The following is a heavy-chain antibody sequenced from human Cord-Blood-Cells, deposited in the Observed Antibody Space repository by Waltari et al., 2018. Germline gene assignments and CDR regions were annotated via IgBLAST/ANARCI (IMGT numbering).Heavy chain of an antibody. CDR3: AREYNWNYAFDI. D-gene: IGHD1-7*01. J-gene: IGHJ3*02. V-gene: IGHV3-21*01. CDR1: GFTFSSYS. Sequence: EEQLVASGGGLVKPGGSLRLSCAASGFTFSSYSMNGVRQAPGKGLELVSSISSSSSYIYYADSVKGRFTISRDNAKNSLYLQMNSLRAEDTAVYYCAREYNWNYAFDIWGQGTMVTVSS. CDR2: ISSSSSYI.